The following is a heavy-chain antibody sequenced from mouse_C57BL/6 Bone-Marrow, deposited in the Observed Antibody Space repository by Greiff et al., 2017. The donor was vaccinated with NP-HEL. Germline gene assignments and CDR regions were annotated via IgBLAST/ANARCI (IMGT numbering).Heavy chain of an antibody. D-gene: IGHD1-1*01. Sequence: EVKVVESGGDLVKPGGSLKLSCAASGFTFSSYGMSWVRQTPDKRLEWVATISSGGSYTYYPDSVKGRFTISRDNAKNTLYLQMSSLKSEDTAMYYCARHEDITTVVAHWYFDVWGTGTTVTVSS. V-gene: IGHV5-6*01. CDR3: ARHEDITTVVAHWYFDV. CDR2: ISSGGSYT. J-gene: IGHJ1*03. CDR1: GFTFSSYG.